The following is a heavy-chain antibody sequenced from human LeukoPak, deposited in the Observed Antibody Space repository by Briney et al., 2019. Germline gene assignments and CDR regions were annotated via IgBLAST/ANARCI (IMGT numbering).Heavy chain of an antibody. CDR3: ARLAIGDDYVWGRYNYFDY. Sequence: SETLSLTCTVSGGSISSYYWSWIRQPPGKGLEWIGYIYYSGSTNYNPSLKSRVTISVDTSKNQFSLKLSSVTAADTAVYYCARLAIGDDYVWGRYNYFDYWGQGTLVTVSS. J-gene: IGHJ4*02. CDR1: GGSISSYY. D-gene: IGHD3-16*01. V-gene: IGHV4-59*08. CDR2: IYYSGST.